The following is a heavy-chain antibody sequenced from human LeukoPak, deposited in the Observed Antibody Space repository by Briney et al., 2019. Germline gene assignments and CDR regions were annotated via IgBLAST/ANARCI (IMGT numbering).Heavy chain of an antibody. D-gene: IGHD5-18*01. Sequence: PSETLSLTCTVSGGSISTSNYYWGWIRQPPGKGLEWIGNIFYSGSTNYNPSLKSRVTISVDKSRNQFSLKLSSVTAADTAVYYCAREAERGYPNYYYYYMDVWGKGTTVTVSS. CDR1: GGSISTSNYY. J-gene: IGHJ6*03. CDR2: IFYSGST. CDR3: AREAERGYPNYYYYYMDV. V-gene: IGHV4-39*07.